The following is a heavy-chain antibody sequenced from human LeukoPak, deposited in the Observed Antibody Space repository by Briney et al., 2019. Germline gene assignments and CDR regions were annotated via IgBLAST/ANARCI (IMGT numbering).Heavy chain of an antibody. D-gene: IGHD6-19*01. V-gene: IGHV4-39*01. CDR3: ARHRSSPSSGWYHYYYYYMDV. CDR2: IYYSGST. CDR1: GDSINSNTYY. J-gene: IGHJ6*03. Sequence: SETLSLTCTVSGDSINSNTYYWGWIRQPPGKGLEWIANIYYSGSTYYNPSLKSRVTISVDTSKNQFSLKLSSATAADTAVYYCARHRSSPSSGWYHYYYYYMDVWGKGTTVTISS.